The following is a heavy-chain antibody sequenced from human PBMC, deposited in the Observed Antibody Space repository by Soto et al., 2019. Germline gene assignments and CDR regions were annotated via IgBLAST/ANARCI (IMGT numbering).Heavy chain of an antibody. CDR2: IIPIFGTA. V-gene: IGHV1-69*12. CDR3: ARAGFYYDSSGYSHWYFDL. CDR1: GGTFSSYA. D-gene: IGHD3-22*01. J-gene: IGHJ2*01. Sequence: QVQLVQSGAEVKKPGSSVKVSCKASGGTFSSYAISWVRQAPGQGLEWMGGIIPIFGTANYAQKFQGRVKITADESTSKAYMELSSLRSEDTAVYYCARAGFYYDSSGYSHWYFDLWGRGTLVTVSS.